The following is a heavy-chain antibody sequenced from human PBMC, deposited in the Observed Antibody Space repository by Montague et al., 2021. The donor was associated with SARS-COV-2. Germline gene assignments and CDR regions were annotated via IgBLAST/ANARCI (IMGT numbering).Heavy chain of an antibody. CDR3: VREVVGVKTNWLDT. CDR2: IYFNGNT. Sequence: SETLSLTCSVSGVSVSSNNYYWTWIRRPPGKGLEWIGYIYFNGNTXFNPSLEGRVTTSIDTSKNHFSLRLTSVTPADTAVYYCVREVVGVKTNWLDTWGQGTLVTISS. CDR1: GVSVSSNNYY. J-gene: IGHJ5*02. V-gene: IGHV4-61*03. D-gene: IGHD3-16*01.